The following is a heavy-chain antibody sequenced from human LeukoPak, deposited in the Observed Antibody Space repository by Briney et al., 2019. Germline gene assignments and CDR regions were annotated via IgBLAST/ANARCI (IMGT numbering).Heavy chain of an antibody. CDR1: GYSFTTYW. V-gene: IGHV5-51*01. Sequence: GESLKISCELSGYSFTTYWIGWVRQMPGKGLEWMGIIYPGDSDTKYSPSFQGQVTISADKYISTAYLQWSSLKASDTAMYYCVRWDGGYCRSASCYAFGPWGQGTLVTVSS. D-gene: IGHD2-2*01. CDR3: VRWDGGYCRSASCYAFGP. CDR2: IYPGDSDT. J-gene: IGHJ5*02.